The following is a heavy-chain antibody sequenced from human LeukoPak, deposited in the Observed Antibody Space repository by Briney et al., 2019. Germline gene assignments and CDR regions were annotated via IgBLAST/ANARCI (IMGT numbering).Heavy chain of an antibody. CDR2: ISGSGGST. D-gene: IGHD1-26*01. V-gene: IGHV3-23*01. J-gene: IGHJ4*02. Sequence: GGSLRLSCAASGFTVSSNYMSWVRQAPGKGLEWVSAISGSGGSTYYADSVKGRFTISRDNSKNTLYLQMNSLRAEDTAVYYCAKDRGEVGARVHLGDYWGQGTLVTVSS. CDR3: AKDRGEVGARVHLGDY. CDR1: GFTVSSNY.